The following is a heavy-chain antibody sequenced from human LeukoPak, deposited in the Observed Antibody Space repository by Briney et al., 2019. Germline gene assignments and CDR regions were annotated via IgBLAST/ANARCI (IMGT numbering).Heavy chain of an antibody. CDR2: INSDGSST. CDR3: ARVGSSGLDAFDI. V-gene: IGHV3-74*01. Sequence: PGRSLRLSCAASGFTFSSYWMHWVRQAPGKGLVWVSRINSDGSSTSYADSVKGRFTISRDNAKNTLYLQMNSLRAEDTAVYYCARVGSSGLDAFDIWGQGTMVTVSS. J-gene: IGHJ3*02. CDR1: GFTFSSYW. D-gene: IGHD6-19*01.